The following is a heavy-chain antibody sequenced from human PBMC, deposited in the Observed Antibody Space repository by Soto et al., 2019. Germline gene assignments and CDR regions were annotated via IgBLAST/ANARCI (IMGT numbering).Heavy chain of an antibody. J-gene: IGHJ4*02. D-gene: IGHD1-1*01. CDR3: AKAQHGWKHDY. CDR2: ISGSGGST. V-gene: IGHV3-23*01. CDR1: GFTFSSYA. Sequence: AGGALRLSCAASGFTFSSYAMSWVRQAPGRGLGWVSAISGSGGSTYYADSVKGRFTISRDNSKNTLYLQMNSLRAEDTAVYYCAKAQHGWKHDYWGQGTLVTVS.